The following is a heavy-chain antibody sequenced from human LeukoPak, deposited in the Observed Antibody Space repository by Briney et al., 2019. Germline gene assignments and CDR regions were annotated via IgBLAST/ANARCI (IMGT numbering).Heavy chain of an antibody. CDR1: GYSISSGYY. CDR3: ARRSVDYYGSGSYYNRFDP. Sequence: SETLSLTCTVSGYSISSGYYWGWIRQPPGKGLEWIGSIYYSGSTYYNPSLKSRVTISVDRSKNQFSLKLSSVTAADTAVYYCARRSVDYYGSGSYYNRFDPWGQGTLVTVSS. J-gene: IGHJ5*02. V-gene: IGHV4-38-2*02. CDR2: IYYSGST. D-gene: IGHD3-10*01.